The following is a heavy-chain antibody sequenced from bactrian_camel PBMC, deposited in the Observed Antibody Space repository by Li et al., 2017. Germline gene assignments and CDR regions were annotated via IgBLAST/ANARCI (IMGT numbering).Heavy chain of an antibody. CDR2: ICGSGRRT. J-gene: IGHJ6*01. D-gene: IGHD3*01. CDR1: GWTQREYC. CDR3: SARGVPSDSLCSPAHWESDVGY. V-gene: IGHV3S63*01. Sequence: HVQLVESGGGSVQAGGSLRLSCAVSGWTQREYCMGWFRQDRGKEREGVAGICGSGRRTYYDDSVKGRFTISRDNAQNTLYLQMDNLKPEDTAVYYCSARGVPSDSLCSPAHWESDVGYWGPGTQVTVS.